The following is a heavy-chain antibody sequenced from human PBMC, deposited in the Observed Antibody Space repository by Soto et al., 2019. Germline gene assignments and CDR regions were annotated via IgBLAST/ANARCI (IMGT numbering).Heavy chain of an antibody. CDR1: GGSITNNY. CDR3: ARHLPNYYYYYMDV. Sequence: PSETLSLTCTVSGGSITNNYWSWIRQFPGKGLEWIGYVYSSGSTKHNPSLKSRVTISVDTAKNQFSLKLSSVTAADTAIYYCARHLPNYYYYYMDVWGKGTTDTVSS. J-gene: IGHJ6*03. V-gene: IGHV4-59*08. D-gene: IGHD2-8*01. CDR2: VYSSGST.